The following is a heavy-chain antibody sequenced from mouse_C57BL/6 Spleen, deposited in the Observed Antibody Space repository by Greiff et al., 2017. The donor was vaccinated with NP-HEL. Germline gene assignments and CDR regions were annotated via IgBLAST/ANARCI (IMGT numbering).Heavy chain of an antibody. CDR2: INPGSGGT. CDR3: ARSDITTVVATKFDY. CDR1: GYAFTNYL. J-gene: IGHJ2*01. Sequence: VQLQQSGAELVRPGTSVKVYCKASGYAFTNYLIEWVKQRPGQGLEWIGVINPGSGGTNYNEKFKGKATLTADKSSSTAYMQLSSLTSEDSAVYFCARSDITTVVATKFDYWGQGTTLTVSS. V-gene: IGHV1-54*01. D-gene: IGHD1-1*01.